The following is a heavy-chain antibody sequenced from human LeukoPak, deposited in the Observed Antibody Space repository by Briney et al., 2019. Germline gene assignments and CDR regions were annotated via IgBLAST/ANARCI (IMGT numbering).Heavy chain of an antibody. V-gene: IGHV3-23*01. CDR3: ASRTWTGAGYYAFDI. J-gene: IGHJ3*02. Sequence: SGGSLRLSCAASGFTFTNYAVGWVRQAPGKGLEWVSAEGSRGGTYYADSVKGRFTISRDSSENTLSLQMNSLRVEDTALYYCASRTWTGAGYYAFDIWGQGTMVTVSS. CDR2: EGSRGGT. CDR1: GFTFTNYA. D-gene: IGHD3/OR15-3a*01.